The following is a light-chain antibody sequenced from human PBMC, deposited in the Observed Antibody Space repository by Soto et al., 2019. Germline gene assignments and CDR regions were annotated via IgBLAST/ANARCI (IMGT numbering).Light chain of an antibody. CDR1: SSDVGGYNY. CDR2: EVS. V-gene: IGLV2-14*01. J-gene: IGLJ3*02. Sequence: QSVLTQPASVSGSPGQSITISCTGTSSDVGGYNYVSWYQQYPGKAPKLMIYEVSNRPSGVSNRFSGSKSGNTASLTISGLQAEDEGDYYCASYTTGTTLVVFGGGTKPTVL. CDR3: ASYTTGTTLVV.